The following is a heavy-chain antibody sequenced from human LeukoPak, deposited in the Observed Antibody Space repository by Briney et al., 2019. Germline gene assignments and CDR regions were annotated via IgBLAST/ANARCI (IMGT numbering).Heavy chain of an antibody. V-gene: IGHV3-73*01. D-gene: IGHD5-12*01. J-gene: IGHJ4*02. CDR3: TRPDWGYGGDY. CDR1: GFTFSGSA. CDR2: IRSKANSYAT. Sequence: QPGGSLKLSCAASGFTFSGSAMHWVRQASGKGLEWVGRIRSKANSYATAYAASVKGRFTISRDDSKNTAYLQMNSLKTEDTAVYYCTRPDWGYGGDYWGQGTLVTVSS.